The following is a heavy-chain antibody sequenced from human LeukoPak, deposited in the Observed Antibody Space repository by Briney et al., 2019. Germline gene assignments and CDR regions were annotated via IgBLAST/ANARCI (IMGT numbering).Heavy chain of an antibody. J-gene: IGHJ5*01. V-gene: IGHV4-39*07. CDR3: ARQVAIVEPTDPNWFDS. CDR1: GDSIGSSSYY. Sequence: PSETLSLTCNVSGDSIGSSSYYWGWIRQTPEKGLEWIGSIFYSGSTYYTPSLKSRVTMPLDTSKNQFSLRLTSVTAADTAVYYCARQVAIVEPTDPNWFDSWGQGTLVTVSS. D-gene: IGHD1-26*01. CDR2: IFYSGST.